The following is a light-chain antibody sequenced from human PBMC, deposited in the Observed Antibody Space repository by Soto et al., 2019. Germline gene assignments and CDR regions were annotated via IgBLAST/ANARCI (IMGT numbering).Light chain of an antibody. J-gene: IGKJ2*01. CDR2: SAS. CDR1: QSISSY. Sequence: DIPMTQSPSSLSASVGDRVTITCRASQSISSYLHWYQQKPGKAPKLLIYSASILQSGVPSRFSGSGSGTDFTLTISSLQPEDFAPYYCQQSYSTPYPFGQGTKLDI. V-gene: IGKV1-39*01. CDR3: QQSYSTPYP.